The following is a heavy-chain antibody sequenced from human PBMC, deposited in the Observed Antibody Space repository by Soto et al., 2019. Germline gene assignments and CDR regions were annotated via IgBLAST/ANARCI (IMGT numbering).Heavy chain of an antibody. V-gene: IGHV4-61*05. J-gene: IGHJ5*01. Sequence: PSETLSLTCTVSGGSITSYNHYWTWIRQAPGKGLECIGYIDYSGTTNYSPSLQGRLTISRDNSRNTLFLQMSSLRVEDTAVYYCARSPDVVATVSSGWYVSWGHGTLVTVSS. CDR2: IDYSGTT. CDR1: GGSITSYNHY. D-gene: IGHD6-19*01. CDR3: ARSPDVVATVSSGWYVS.